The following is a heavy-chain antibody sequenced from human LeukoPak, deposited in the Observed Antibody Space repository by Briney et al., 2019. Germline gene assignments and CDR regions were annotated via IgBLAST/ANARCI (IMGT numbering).Heavy chain of an antibody. CDR2: INHRGSI. J-gene: IGHJ4*02. CDR1: GGSFSGYY. V-gene: IGHV4-34*01. D-gene: IGHD2-2*01. CDR3: ARGRPTHAYCSSTSCYRKQGYYFDY. Sequence: PSETLSLTCGVYGGSFSGYYWSWIRQPPRKGLEWIGEINHRGSINCNPSLKSRVTISVDTSKNQFSLKLSSVTAADTAVYHCARGRPTHAYCSSTSCYRKQGYYFDYWGQGTLVTVSS.